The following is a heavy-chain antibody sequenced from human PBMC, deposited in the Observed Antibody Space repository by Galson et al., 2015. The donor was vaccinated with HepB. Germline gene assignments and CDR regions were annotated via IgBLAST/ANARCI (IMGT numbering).Heavy chain of an antibody. CDR1: GFTFSRHG. Sequence: LRLSCAASGFTFSRHGMHWVRQAPGKGLEWVGFISYDGSNKNYGDTVKGRFTISRDNAKNTLYLQMNSLRAEDTAVYFCAKRMFYYDGSGDDAFDIWGQGTMVTVSS. CDR2: ISYDGSNK. V-gene: IGHV3-30*18. J-gene: IGHJ3*02. CDR3: AKRMFYYDGSGDDAFDI. D-gene: IGHD3-22*01.